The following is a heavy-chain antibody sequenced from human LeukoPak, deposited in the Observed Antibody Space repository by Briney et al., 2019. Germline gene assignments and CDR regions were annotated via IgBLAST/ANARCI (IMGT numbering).Heavy chain of an antibody. CDR2: ISGSGGST. CDR3: AKSNPLLTGPPYYFDY. V-gene: IGHV3-23*01. J-gene: IGHJ4*02. CDR1: GFTFSSYA. Sequence: GGSLRLSCAASGFTFSSYAMSWVRQAPGKGLEWVSAISGSGGSTYYADSVKGRFTISRDNSKNTLYLQMNSLRAEDTAVYYCAKSNPLLTGPPYYFDYWGQGTLVTVPS. D-gene: IGHD3-9*01.